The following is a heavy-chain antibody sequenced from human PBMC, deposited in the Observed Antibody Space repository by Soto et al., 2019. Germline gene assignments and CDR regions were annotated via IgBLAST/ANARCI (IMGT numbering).Heavy chain of an antibody. J-gene: IGHJ4*02. CDR1: GGTFSNYA. Sequence: QVQLVQSGAEVKKPGSSVKVSCKASGGTFSNYAISWVRQAPGQGLEWMGGIIPIFGTADYAQKFQGRVTITADESTSTAYIERSSLRSEDTAVYYCARDGGVYDYSPFDYWGQGTLVTVSS. D-gene: IGHD4-4*01. V-gene: IGHV1-69*12. CDR2: IIPIFGTA. CDR3: ARDGGVYDYSPFDY.